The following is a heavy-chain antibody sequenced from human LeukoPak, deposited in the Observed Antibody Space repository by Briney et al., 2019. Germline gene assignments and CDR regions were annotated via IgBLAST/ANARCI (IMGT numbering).Heavy chain of an antibody. D-gene: IGHD6-6*01. J-gene: IGHJ4*02. V-gene: IGHV4-34*01. CDR1: GGSFSGYY. Sequence: PAETLTLTCAVYGGSFSGYYWSWIRQPPGKGLEWIGEINHSGRTDYNPSLKRRVTISVDSSKNQFSLKLSSVTAADTAVYYCAWSIAEASFDYWGQGTLVTVPS. CDR3: AWSIAEASFDY. CDR2: INHSGRT.